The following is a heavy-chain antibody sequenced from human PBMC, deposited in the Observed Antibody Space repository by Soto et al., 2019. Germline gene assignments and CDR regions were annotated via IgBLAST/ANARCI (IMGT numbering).Heavy chain of an antibody. CDR3: ERDMTPGSGFDY. CDR2: IYYSGST. V-gene: IGHV4-31*03. J-gene: IGHJ4*01. Sequence: SATLSLTCTVSGGSISSGGYCWSWIRQHPGKGLEWIGYIYYSGSTYYNPSLKSRVTISVDTSKNQSSLKLSSVTAADTAVYYCERDMTPGSGFDYSGHRTLVTDSS. CDR1: GGSISSGGYC. D-gene: IGHD1-26*01.